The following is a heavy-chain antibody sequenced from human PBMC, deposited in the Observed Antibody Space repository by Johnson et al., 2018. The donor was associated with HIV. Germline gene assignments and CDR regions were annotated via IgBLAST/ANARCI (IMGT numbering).Heavy chain of an antibody. V-gene: IGHV3-30*04. CDR3: TKEIVRYSIDWDVFDI. Sequence: VQLVESGGGVVQRGRSLRLSCAASGFTFSSYAMHWVRQAPGKGLEWVAVISYDGSEKLFADSVKGRFTISRDSSKNTLYLQMNSLRAEDTALYYCTKEIVRYSIDWDVFDIWGQGTMVTVSS. J-gene: IGHJ3*02. CDR1: GFTFSSYA. CDR2: ISYDGSEK. D-gene: IGHD6-19*01.